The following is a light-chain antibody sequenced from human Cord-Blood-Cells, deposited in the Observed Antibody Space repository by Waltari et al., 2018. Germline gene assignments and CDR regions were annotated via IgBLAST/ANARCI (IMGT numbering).Light chain of an antibody. CDR1: VLAKKY. CDR3: YSAADNNWV. CDR2: KDS. J-gene: IGLJ3*02. V-gene: IGLV3-27*01. Sequence: SYDLTQLSSVSVSPGQTARITCSGDVLAKKYARWFQQKPGQAPVLVIYKDSERPSGIPERFSGSSSGTTVTLTISGAQVEDEADYYCYSAADNNWVFGGGTKLTVL.